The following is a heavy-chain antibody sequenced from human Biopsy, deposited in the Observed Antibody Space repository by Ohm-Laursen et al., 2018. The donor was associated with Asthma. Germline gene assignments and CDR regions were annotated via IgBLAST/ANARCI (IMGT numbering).Heavy chain of an antibody. D-gene: IGHD6-19*01. CDR3: ARCQVGYSSGWSLLLKKIYYSGMDV. J-gene: IGHJ6*02. V-gene: IGHV1-69*13. CDR1: GGTFSNFA. Sequence: SVKVSCKAPGGTFSNFAISWVRQAPGQGLEWLGRIMTVFGTTNYAQKFQGRVTITADESTSTAYMEVTSLRSEDTAIYYCARCQVGYSSGWSLLLKKIYYSGMDVWGQGTAVTVSS. CDR2: IMTVFGTT.